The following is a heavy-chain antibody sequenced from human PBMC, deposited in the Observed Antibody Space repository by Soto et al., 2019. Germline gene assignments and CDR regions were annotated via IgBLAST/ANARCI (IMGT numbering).Heavy chain of an antibody. CDR2: ISGLHGNT. CDR1: GYTFSNYG. D-gene: IGHD3-16*01. CDR3: ARVVPMMMDV. V-gene: IGHV1-18*04. J-gene: IGHJ6*02. Sequence: QGHLVQSGAEVKKPGASVKVSCKASGYTFSNYGVSWVRQAPGQGLEWMGWISGLHGNTNYAQKFQGRVTMTMDTTRTTAYLELRSLRSDDTAIYYCARVVPMMMDVWGQGTKVTVSS.